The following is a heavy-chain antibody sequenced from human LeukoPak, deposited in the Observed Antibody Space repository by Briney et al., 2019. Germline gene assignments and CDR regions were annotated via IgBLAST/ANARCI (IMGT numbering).Heavy chain of an antibody. CDR1: GFTFSSYT. CDR2: ISYDGSNK. Sequence: PGGSLRLSCAASGFTFSSYTMHWVRHAPGKGLEWVAVISYDGSNKYYADSVKGRFTISRDNSKNTLYLQMNSLRAEDTAVYYCAREAYQLLYRGGPDFDYWGQGTLVTVSS. J-gene: IGHJ4*02. V-gene: IGHV3-30-3*01. CDR3: AREAYQLLYRGGPDFDY. D-gene: IGHD2-2*02.